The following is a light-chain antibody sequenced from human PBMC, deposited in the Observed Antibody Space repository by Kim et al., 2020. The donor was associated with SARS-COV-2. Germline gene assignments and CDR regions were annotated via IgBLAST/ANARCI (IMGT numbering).Light chain of an antibody. V-gene: IGKV2-30*01. CDR2: KVS. J-gene: IGKJ3*01. CDR1: LSLVYSDGNTY. CDR3: MQGTHWPFT. Sequence: PASISCRSSLSLVYSDGNTYLNWFHQRPGQSPRRLIYKVSNRDSGVPDRFSGSGSGTDFTLQISRVEAEDVGVYFCMQGTHWPFTFVPGTKVDIK.